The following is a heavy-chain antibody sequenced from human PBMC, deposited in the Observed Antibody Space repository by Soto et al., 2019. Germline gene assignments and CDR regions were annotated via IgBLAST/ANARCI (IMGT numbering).Heavy chain of an antibody. J-gene: IGHJ6*02. CDR3: ARDQYYYGSGSYPYYYYGMDV. V-gene: IGHV3-13*01. CDR1: GFTVSSYD. Sequence: WGSLRISCAACGFTVSSYDMHWVRQATGKGLEWVSAIGTAGDTYYPGSVKGRFTISRENAKNSLYLQMNSLRAEDTAVYYCARDQYYYGSGSYPYYYYGMDVWGQGTTVTVSS. CDR2: IGTAGDT. D-gene: IGHD3-10*01.